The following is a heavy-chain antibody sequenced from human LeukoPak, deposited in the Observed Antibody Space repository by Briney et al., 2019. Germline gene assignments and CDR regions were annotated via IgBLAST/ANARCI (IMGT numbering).Heavy chain of an antibody. V-gene: IGHV4-31*03. D-gene: IGHD2-21*02. CDR1: GGSISSGGYY. CDR2: IYYSGST. CDR3: AREAVVTAQSYYYYYGMDV. J-gene: IGHJ6*02. Sequence: SETLSLTCTVSGGSISSGGYYWSWIRQHPGKGLEWIGYIYYSGSTYYNPSLKSRVTISVDTSKNQFSLKLSSVTAADTALYYCAREAVVTAQSYYYYYGMDVWGQGTTVTVSS.